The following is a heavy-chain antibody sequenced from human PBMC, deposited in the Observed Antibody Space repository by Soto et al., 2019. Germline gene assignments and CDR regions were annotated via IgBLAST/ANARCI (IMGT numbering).Heavy chain of an antibody. Sequence: GGSLRLSCAASGFTFSSYAMHWVRQAPGKGLEWVAVISYDGSNKYYADSVKGRFTISRDNSKNTLYLQMNSLRAEDTAVYYCARDLTGSMYSSGWPVDYWGQGTLVTVSS. J-gene: IGHJ4*02. CDR1: GFTFSSYA. CDR3: ARDLTGSMYSSGWPVDY. CDR2: ISYDGSNK. V-gene: IGHV3-30-3*01. D-gene: IGHD6-19*01.